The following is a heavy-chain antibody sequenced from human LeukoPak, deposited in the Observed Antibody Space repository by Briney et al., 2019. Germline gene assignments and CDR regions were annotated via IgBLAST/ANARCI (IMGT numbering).Heavy chain of an antibody. CDR1: GGSISSYY. Sequence: SETLSLTCTVSGGSISSYYWSWIRQPPGKGLEWIGYIYYSGSTNYNPSLESRVTISVDTSKNQFSLKLSSVTAADTAVYYCARDRDYGGNYDYWGQGTLVTVSS. D-gene: IGHD4-23*01. V-gene: IGHV4-59*01. J-gene: IGHJ4*02. CDR3: ARDRDYGGNYDY. CDR2: IYYSGST.